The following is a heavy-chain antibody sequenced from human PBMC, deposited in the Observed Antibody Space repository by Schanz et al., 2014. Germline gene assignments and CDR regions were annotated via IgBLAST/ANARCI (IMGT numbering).Heavy chain of an antibody. J-gene: IGHJ5*01. V-gene: IGHV3-23*04. D-gene: IGHD2-15*01. CDR3: SKDKQGSRSDDS. CDR1: GFTFSTYA. Sequence: EVQLVESGGGLVQPGGSLRISCAASGFTFSTYAMSWARQTPGKGLEWVSSITTGGNTYYRDSVKGRFIVSRDNSKNTLYLEMNRLRVDDTAVYYCSKDKQGSRSDDSWGQGTLVTVSS. CDR2: ITTGGNT.